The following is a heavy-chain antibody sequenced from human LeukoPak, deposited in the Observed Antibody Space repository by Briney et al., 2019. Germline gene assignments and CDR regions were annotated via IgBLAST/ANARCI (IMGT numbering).Heavy chain of an antibody. CDR1: GGSISSSSYY. CDR3: ARVLTTEAALWDY. D-gene: IGHD4/OR15-4a*01. J-gene: IGHJ4*02. Sequence: SETLSLTCTVSGGSISSSSYYWGWIRQPPGKGLEWIGYIYYSGSTYYNPSLKSRVTISVDTSKNQFSLKLSSVTAADTAVYYCARVLTTEAALWDYWGQGTLVTVSS. V-gene: IGHV4-31*03. CDR2: IYYSGST.